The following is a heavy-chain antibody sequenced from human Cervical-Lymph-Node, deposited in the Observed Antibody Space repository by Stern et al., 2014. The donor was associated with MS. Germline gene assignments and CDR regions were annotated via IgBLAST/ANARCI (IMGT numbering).Heavy chain of an antibody. J-gene: IGHJ4*02. CDR1: GFTFSSYG. CDR3: AKAGAIAVAGTGFDY. CDR2: ISYDGSNK. D-gene: IGHD6-19*01. Sequence: VQLLESGGGVVQPGRSLRLSCAASGFTFSSYGMHWVRQAPGKGLEWVAGISYDGSNKYYADSVKGRFTISRDNSKNTLYLQMNSLRAEDTAVYYCAKAGAIAVAGTGFDYWGQGTLVTVSS. V-gene: IGHV3-30*18.